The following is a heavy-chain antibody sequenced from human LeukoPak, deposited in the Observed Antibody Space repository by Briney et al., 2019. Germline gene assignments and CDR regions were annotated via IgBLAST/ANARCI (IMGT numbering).Heavy chain of an antibody. CDR3: ARDMDSSRSPYYYYYYGMDV. D-gene: IGHD6-13*01. Sequence: GGSLRLSCAASGFTFSSYAMHWVRQAPGKGLEWVAVISYDGSNKYYADSVKGRFTISRDNSKNTLYLQMNSLRAEDTAVYYCARDMDSSRSPYYYYYYGMDVWGKGTTVTVSS. CDR2: ISYDGSNK. CDR1: GFTFSSYA. J-gene: IGHJ6*04. V-gene: IGHV3-30*04.